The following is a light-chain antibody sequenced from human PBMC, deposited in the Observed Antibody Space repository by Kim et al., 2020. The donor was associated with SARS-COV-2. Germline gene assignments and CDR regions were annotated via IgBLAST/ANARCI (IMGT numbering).Light chain of an antibody. V-gene: IGKV3-11*01. CDR2: DAG. CDR1: HNVDLS. J-gene: IGKJ4*01. Sequence: PGEHATLSCRASHNVDLSLACYQQTPGQAPRLLIYDAGVRAAGIRDRFRGGGSGTDFTLTIGSLAPEYFAIYYCQQRGSWLPALTFGGGTKVDIK. CDR3: QQRGSWLPALT.